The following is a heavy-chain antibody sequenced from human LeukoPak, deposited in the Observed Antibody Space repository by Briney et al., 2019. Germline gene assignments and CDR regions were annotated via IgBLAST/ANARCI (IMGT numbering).Heavy chain of an antibody. CDR1: GYTFTSYD. D-gene: IGHD2-15*01. Sequence: ASVKVSCKASGYTFTSYDINWVRQATGQGLEWMGWMNPNSGNTGYAQKLQGRVTMTRNTSISTAYMELSSLRSEDTAVYYCATQVVVVAATHDAFDIWGQGTMVTVSS. CDR2: MNPNSGNT. J-gene: IGHJ3*02. V-gene: IGHV1-8*01. CDR3: ATQVVVVAATHDAFDI.